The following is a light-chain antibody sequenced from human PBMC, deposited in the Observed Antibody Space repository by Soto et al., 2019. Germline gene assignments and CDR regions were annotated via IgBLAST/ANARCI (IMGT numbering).Light chain of an antibody. J-gene: IGLJ2*01. CDR3: ATWDDSLNVVV. Sequence: QSVLTQPPLVSGAPGQRVTISCSGSSSNIGSNPVYWFQLLPGTAPKFLINGNNQRPSGVPDRFSGSKSGTSASLAFSGLQLEDEADYYCATWDDSLNVVVFGGGTKLTVL. CDR2: GNN. V-gene: IGLV1-44*01. CDR1: SSNIGSNP.